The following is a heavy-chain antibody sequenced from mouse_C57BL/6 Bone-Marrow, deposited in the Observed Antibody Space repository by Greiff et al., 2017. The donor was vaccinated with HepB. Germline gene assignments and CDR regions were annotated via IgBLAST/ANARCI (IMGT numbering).Heavy chain of an antibody. CDR3: VRGGYYSSYGYMDY. D-gene: IGHD2-5*01. CDR1: GFTFNTYA. CDR2: MRSKSSNYAT. V-gene: IGHV10-3*01. Sequence: DVMLVESGGGLVQPKGSLKLSCAASGFTFNTYAMHWVRQAPGKGLEWVARMRSKSSNYATYYPDSVKDRFSISSDDSQSMLYLQMNRLKTEDTAMCYCVRGGYYSSYGYMDYWGQGTSVTVSS. J-gene: IGHJ4*01.